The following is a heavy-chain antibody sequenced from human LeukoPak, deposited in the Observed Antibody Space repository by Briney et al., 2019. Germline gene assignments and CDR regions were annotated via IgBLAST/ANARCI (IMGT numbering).Heavy chain of an antibody. J-gene: IGHJ4*02. CDR2: IYYTGST. D-gene: IGHD1-26*01. V-gene: IGHV4-59*08. CDR3: ARHNLVGAPFDY. Sequence: SETLSLTCTVSGGSTASYYWNWIRQPPGKGLEWIGYIYYTGSTKYNSSLKSRVTISVDTSQNQISLKLSSVTAADTAVYYCARHNLVGAPFDYWGQGTLATVSS. CDR1: GGSTASYY.